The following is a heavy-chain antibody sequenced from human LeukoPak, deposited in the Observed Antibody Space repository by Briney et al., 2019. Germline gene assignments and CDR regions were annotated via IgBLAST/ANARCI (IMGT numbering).Heavy chain of an antibody. D-gene: IGHD2-8*01. Sequence: SETLSLTCTVSGGSIGSSSYYWGWIRQPPGKGLEWIGSIYYSGSTYYNPSLKSRVTISVDTSKNQFSLKLSSVTAADTAVYYCARFNGAARGFDYWGQGTLVTVSS. J-gene: IGHJ4*02. V-gene: IGHV4-39*01. CDR3: ARFNGAARGFDY. CDR2: IYYSGST. CDR1: GGSIGSSSYY.